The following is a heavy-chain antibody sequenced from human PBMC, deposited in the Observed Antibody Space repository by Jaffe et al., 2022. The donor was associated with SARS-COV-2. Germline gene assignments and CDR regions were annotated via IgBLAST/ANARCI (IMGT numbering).Heavy chain of an antibody. V-gene: IGHV3-7*03. D-gene: IGHD6-6*01. CDR2: IKEDGSDK. Sequence: EVQLVDSGGGLVQPGGSLRLSCAASGLTFSNYWMSWVRQAPGKGLEWVANIKEDGSDKNYVDSVRGRFTISRDNAKNSLYLQMNSLRAEDTAVYYCARSRSRAFDIWGQGTMVTVSP. CDR1: GLTFSNYW. CDR3: ARSRSRAFDI. J-gene: IGHJ3*02.